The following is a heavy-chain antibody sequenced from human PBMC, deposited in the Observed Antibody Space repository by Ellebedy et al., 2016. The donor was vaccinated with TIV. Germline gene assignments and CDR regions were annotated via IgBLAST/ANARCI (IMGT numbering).Heavy chain of an antibody. CDR1: GGTFSSYA. CDR2: IIPIFGTA. Sequence: SVKVSCXASGGTFSSYAISWVRQAPGQGLEWMGGIIPIFGTANYAQKFQGRATITADESTSTAYMELSSLRSEDTAVYYCARDLGYSYGPVGYYYGMDVWGQGTTVTVSS. J-gene: IGHJ6*02. D-gene: IGHD5-18*01. CDR3: ARDLGYSYGPVGYYYGMDV. V-gene: IGHV1-69*13.